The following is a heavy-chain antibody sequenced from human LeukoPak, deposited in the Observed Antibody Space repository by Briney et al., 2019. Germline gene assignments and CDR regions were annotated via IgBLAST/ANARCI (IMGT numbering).Heavy chain of an antibody. V-gene: IGHV4-59*01. CDR3: AREPGFDSSGYLNWFDP. CDR1: GGSISDYY. D-gene: IGHD3-22*01. CDR2: IYYSGRI. Sequence: SETLSLTCTVSGGSISDYYWTWIRQPPGKGLEWIGYIYYSGRINYNPSLKSRVRISMDTSKNQFSLRLSSVTAADTAVYYCAREPGFDSSGYLNWFDPWGQGTLVTVSS. J-gene: IGHJ5*02.